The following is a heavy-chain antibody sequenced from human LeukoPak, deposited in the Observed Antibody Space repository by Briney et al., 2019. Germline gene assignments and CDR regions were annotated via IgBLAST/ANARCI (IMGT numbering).Heavy chain of an antibody. Sequence: SETLSLTCAVYGGSFSGYYWSWIRQPPGKGLEWIGEINHSGSTNYNPSLKSRVTISVDKSKNQFSLKLSSVTAADTAVYYCARSSEDHSSGWYPFDYWGQGTLVTVSS. CDR2: INHSGST. J-gene: IGHJ4*02. CDR1: GGSFSGYY. V-gene: IGHV4-34*01. D-gene: IGHD6-19*01. CDR3: ARSSEDHSSGWYPFDY.